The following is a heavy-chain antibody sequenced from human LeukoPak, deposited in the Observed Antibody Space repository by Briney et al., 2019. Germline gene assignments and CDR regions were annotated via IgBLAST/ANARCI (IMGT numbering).Heavy chain of an antibody. CDR1: GFTFDDYA. V-gene: IGHV3-9*01. CDR3: AKDTSPAPYDLWSGYVSAPDYGMDV. CDR2: ISWNSGSI. D-gene: IGHD3-3*01. Sequence: GRSLRLSCAASGFTFDDYAMHWVRQAPGKGLEWVSGISWNSGSIGYADSVKGRFTISRDNAKNSLYLQMNSLRAEDTALYYCAKDTSPAPYDLWSGYVSAPDYGMDVWGQGTTVTVSS. J-gene: IGHJ6*02.